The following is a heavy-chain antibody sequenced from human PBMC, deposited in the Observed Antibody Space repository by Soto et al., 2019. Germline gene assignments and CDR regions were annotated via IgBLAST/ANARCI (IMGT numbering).Heavy chain of an antibody. J-gene: IGHJ4*02. V-gene: IGHV4-39*01. Sequence: SETLSLTCTVSGGSISSNNYYWGWIRQPPGKGLEWIGSIYYSGSTYYNPSLKSRVTISADTSKNQFFLTLSSVTAADTAVYYCARLEGLATISYYFDYWGQGALVTVSS. D-gene: IGHD3-9*01. CDR2: IYYSGST. CDR3: ARLEGLATISYYFDY. CDR1: GGSISSNNYY.